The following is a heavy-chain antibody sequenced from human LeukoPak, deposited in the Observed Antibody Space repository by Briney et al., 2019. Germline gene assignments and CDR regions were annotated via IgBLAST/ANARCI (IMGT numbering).Heavy chain of an antibody. CDR3: ARVVGATPPRHCYYYGMDV. Sequence: SETLSLTCTVSGGSVSSGSYYWSWIRQPPGKGLEWIGDIYYTGSTNYNPSLKSRVTISVDTSKNQFSLKLSSVTAADTAVYYCARVVGATPPRHCYYYGMDVWGQGTMVTVSS. J-gene: IGHJ6*02. D-gene: IGHD1-26*01. CDR2: IYYTGST. V-gene: IGHV4-61*01. CDR1: GGSVSSGSYY.